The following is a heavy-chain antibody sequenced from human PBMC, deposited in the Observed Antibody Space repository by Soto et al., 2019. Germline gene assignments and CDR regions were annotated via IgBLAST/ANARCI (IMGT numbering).Heavy chain of an antibody. CDR3: ARQVFTVVTPDKVDY. Sequence: QLQLQESGPGLVKPSETLSLTCTVSGGSISSSSYYWGWIRQPPGKGLEWIGSIYYSGSTYYNPSLKSRVTISVDTSKNQFSLKLSSVTAADTAVYYCARQVFTVVTPDKVDYWGQGTLVTVSS. D-gene: IGHD2-21*02. CDR2: IYYSGST. CDR1: GGSISSSSYY. V-gene: IGHV4-39*01. J-gene: IGHJ4*02.